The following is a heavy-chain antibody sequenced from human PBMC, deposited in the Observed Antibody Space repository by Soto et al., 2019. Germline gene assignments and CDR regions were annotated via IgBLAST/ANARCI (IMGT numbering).Heavy chain of an antibody. CDR2: ILPIFVTS. CDR3: ARSLDYHDYTGYSTVGVYFDY. J-gene: IGHJ4*02. Sequence: ASVKVSCKASGGSFSSSGISWVRQAPGQWLEWVGVILPIFVTSHYAQKFQGRVTITADESTNTAYMELSSLTSEDTAVYYCARSLDYHDYTGYSTVGVYFDYWGLGTLVTVSS. D-gene: IGHD3-22*01. CDR1: GGSFSSSG. V-gene: IGHV1-69*13.